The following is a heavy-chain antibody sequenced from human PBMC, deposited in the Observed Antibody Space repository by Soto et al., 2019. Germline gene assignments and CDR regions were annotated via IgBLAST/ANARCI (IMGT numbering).Heavy chain of an antibody. CDR2: ISGHNGNT. J-gene: IGHJ4*02. D-gene: IGHD6-6*01. Sequence: QVQLVQSGTEVKKPGASVKVSCKASGYTFTRFGINWVRQAPGQGLEWMGWISGHNGNTHSAQNFQGRVTVTTDKTATTAYVDVGRVGSAATAVYYWAMGFGAGGQRVGGFDFWGQGTLVTVSS. CDR1: GYTFTRFG. V-gene: IGHV1-18*01. CDR3: AMGFGAGGQRVGGFDF.